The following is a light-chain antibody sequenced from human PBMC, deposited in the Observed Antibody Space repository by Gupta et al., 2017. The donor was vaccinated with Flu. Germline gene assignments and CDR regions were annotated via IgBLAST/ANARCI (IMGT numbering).Light chain of an antibody. CDR2: GAI. CDR1: QSVSIN. CDR3: EQYNNLPL. Sequence: EIVLTQSPATLSASPGDRATLSCRASQSVSINLAWYQQKPGQAPRLLIYGAIHRAAGIPARFSGSGSGTEFTLTISNLQSEEFAVYYCEQYNNLPLFGPATKVDIK. J-gene: IGKJ3*01. V-gene: IGKV3-15*01.